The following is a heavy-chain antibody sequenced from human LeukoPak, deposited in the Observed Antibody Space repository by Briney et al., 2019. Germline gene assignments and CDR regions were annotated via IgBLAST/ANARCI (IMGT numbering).Heavy chain of an antibody. D-gene: IGHD3-10*01. J-gene: IGHJ6*02. CDR1: GFTFSSYG. CDR3: AKNWGVQYYYYYGMDV. CDR2: ISYDGSNK. Sequence: GRSLRLSCAASGFTFSSYGMHWVRQAPGKGLEWVAVISYDGSNKYCADSVKGRFTISRDNSKNTLYLQMNSLRAEDTAVYYCAKNWGVQYYYYYGMDVWGQGTTVTVSS. V-gene: IGHV3-30*18.